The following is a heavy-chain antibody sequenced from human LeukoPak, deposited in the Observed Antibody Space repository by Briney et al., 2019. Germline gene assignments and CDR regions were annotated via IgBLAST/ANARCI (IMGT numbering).Heavy chain of an antibody. Sequence: GGSLRLSCAASGFKFDDYTMHWVRQAPGKGLEWVALITNDGESTFYADSTRGRFTISRDNTENSLHLQVNSLRVDDTALYHCAAERHMYYHYWGQGTLVTVSS. D-gene: IGHD2-8*01. J-gene: IGHJ4*02. CDR1: GFKFDDYT. V-gene: IGHV3-43*01. CDR2: ITNDGEST. CDR3: AAERHMYYHY.